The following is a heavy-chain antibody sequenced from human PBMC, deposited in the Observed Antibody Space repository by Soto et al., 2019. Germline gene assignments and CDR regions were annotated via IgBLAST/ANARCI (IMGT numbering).Heavy chain of an antibody. CDR2: IYWDDDK. V-gene: IGHV2-5*02. CDR3: ANRQDYVGSWNSGWVAP. J-gene: IGHJ5*02. CDR1: GFSLTTSGVG. Sequence: QITLKESGPTLVKPTQTLTLTCTFSGFSLTTSGVGVGWIRQPPGKALEWRAVIYWDDDKRYSPSLKPRLTIYNDNSKNPGVLTMTTVDNVDTSTSHCANRQDYVGSWNSGWVAPGGQGIRVTVSS. D-gene: IGHD1-7*01.